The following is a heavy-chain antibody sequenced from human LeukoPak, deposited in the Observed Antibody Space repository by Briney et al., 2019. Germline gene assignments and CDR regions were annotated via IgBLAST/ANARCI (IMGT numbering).Heavy chain of an antibody. D-gene: IGHD2-2*02. CDR3: ASQYCSSTSCSTYYFDY. V-gene: IGHV3-48*04. Sequence: TGGSLRLSCAASGFTLSSYSMNWVRQAPGKGLEWVSYISSSSSAIYYADSVKGRFTISRDNAKNSLYLQMNSLRAEDTAVYYCASQYCSSTSCSTYYFDYWGQGTLVTVSS. J-gene: IGHJ4*02. CDR2: ISSSSSAI. CDR1: GFTLSSYS.